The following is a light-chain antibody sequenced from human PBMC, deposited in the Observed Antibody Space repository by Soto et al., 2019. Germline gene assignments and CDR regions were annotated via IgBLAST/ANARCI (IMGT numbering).Light chain of an antibody. CDR2: GAF. Sequence: EIVLTQSPGTLSLSPGERATLSCRASHSLNSGYLAWYQQRPGQALRLLIYGAFTRATGVPDRFSCSGSGTDISLTISRLEPEDFAVYYGQQYGSSATFGPGTKVD. J-gene: IGKJ3*01. CDR1: HSLNSGY. V-gene: IGKV3-20*01. CDR3: QQYGSSAT.